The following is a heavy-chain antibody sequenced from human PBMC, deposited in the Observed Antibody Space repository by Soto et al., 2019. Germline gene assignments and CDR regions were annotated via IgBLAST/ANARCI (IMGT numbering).Heavy chain of an antibody. Sequence: GASVKVSFKASGFTFTSSAVQWGRQARGQRSEWIGWIVVGSGNTNYAQKFQERVTITRDRSTSTAYMELSSLRAEDTAVYYGAADPDFYGQNQYYFDYWGQGTLVTVSS. D-gene: IGHD3-10*01. CDR3: AADPDFYGQNQYYFDY. V-gene: IGHV1-58*01. CDR1: GFTFTSSA. J-gene: IGHJ4*02. CDR2: IVVGSGNT.